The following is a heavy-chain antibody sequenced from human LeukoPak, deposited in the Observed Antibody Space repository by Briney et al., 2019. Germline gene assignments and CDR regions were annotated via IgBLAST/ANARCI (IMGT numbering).Heavy chain of an antibody. D-gene: IGHD3-22*01. V-gene: IGHV4-61*02. CDR1: GGSISSGNYY. J-gene: IGHJ6*03. CDR3: ARDRYYYDSSGYPSHYYYYMDV. CDR2: IYTSGST. Sequence: SETLSLTCTVSGGSISSGNYYWSWIRQPAGEGLEWIGCIYTSGSTNYNPSLKSRVTVSVDTSKNQFSLKLSSVTAADTAVYYCARDRYYYDSSGYPSHYYYYMDVWGKGTTVTISS.